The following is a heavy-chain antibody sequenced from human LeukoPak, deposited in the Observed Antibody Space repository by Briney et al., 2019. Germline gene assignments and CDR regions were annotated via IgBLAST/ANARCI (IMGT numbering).Heavy chain of an antibody. CDR3: AGTELELRALFDY. Sequence: GGSLRRSCAASGFTFSSYSMNWVRQAPGKGLEWVSSISSSSSYIYYADSVKGRFTISRDNAKNSLYLQMNSLRTEDTAVYYCAGTELELRALFDYWGQGTLVTVSS. CDR1: GFTFSSYS. D-gene: IGHD1-7*01. CDR2: ISSSSSYI. V-gene: IGHV3-21*01. J-gene: IGHJ4*02.